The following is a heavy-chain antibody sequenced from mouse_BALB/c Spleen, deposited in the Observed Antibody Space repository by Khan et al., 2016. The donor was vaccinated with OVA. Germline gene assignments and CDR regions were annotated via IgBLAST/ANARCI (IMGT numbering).Heavy chain of an antibody. CDR3: ARAGYDYYFDY. J-gene: IGHJ2*01. Sequence: EVQLQQSGAELVKPGASVKLSCTASGFTFNDYYMHWVKQRPEQGLEWIGRIDPVNGDTKYDPKFQGKATITADKSSNTAYLQLSSLTSEDSAVYYCARAGYDYYFDYWGQGTTLTVSS. CDR2: IDPVNGDT. D-gene: IGHD2-13*01. CDR1: GFTFNDYY. V-gene: IGHV14-3*02.